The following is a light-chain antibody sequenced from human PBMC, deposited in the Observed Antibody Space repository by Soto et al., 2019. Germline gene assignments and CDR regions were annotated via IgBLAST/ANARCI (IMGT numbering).Light chain of an antibody. Sequence: AIRMTQSPSSFSASTGDRVTITCRASQDISNSLAWYQQKPGKAPNLLIYDASTLQSGVPSRFSGSGSGTDFTLTISSLQPEDFATYYCQQSYTTHPTFGQGTRVEIK. J-gene: IGKJ1*01. V-gene: IGKV1-8*01. CDR3: QQSYTTHPT. CDR1: QDISNS. CDR2: DAS.